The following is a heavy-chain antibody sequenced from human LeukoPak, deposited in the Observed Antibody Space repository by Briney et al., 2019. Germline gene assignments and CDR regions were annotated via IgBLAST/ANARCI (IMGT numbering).Heavy chain of an antibody. CDR3: AKEYYDSSGYYPLNY. V-gene: IGHV3-23*01. J-gene: IGHJ4*02. D-gene: IGHD3-22*01. CDR1: GFTFSSYA. Sequence: PGGSLRLSCAASGFTFSSYAMSWVRQGPGKGLEWVSAISGSGGSTYYADSVKGRFTISRDNSKNTLYLQMNSLRAEDTAVYYCAKEYYDSSGYYPLNYWGQGTLVTVSS. CDR2: ISGSGGST.